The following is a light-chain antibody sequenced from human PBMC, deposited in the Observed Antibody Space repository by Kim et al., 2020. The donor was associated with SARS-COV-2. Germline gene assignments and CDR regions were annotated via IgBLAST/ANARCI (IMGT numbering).Light chain of an antibody. CDR1: STNSGSNL. CDR3: AAWDDSLSGWV. V-gene: IGLV1-47*01. J-gene: IGLJ3*02. CDR2: RNN. Sequence: GRRVTISCSGSSTNSGSNLVYWYQQLPGTAPNLLIYRNNRRPSGVPDRFSGSKSGTSASPAISGLRSEDEADYYCAAWDDSLSGWVFGGGTQLTVL.